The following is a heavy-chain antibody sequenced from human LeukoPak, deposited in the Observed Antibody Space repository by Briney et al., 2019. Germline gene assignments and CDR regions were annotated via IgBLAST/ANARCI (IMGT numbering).Heavy chain of an antibody. CDR1: GFTFRDYT. CDR2: INKGGTFI. Sequence: PGGSLRLSCAASGFTFRDYTMNWVRQSPGKGLEWVSAINKGGTFIKYADSVKGRFVVSRDNAKNLLFLQMNSLRVEDTALYFCAGEVLDVVEPATNTVDYWGQGTRVTVSS. J-gene: IGHJ4*02. V-gene: IGHV3-21*01. CDR3: AGEVLDVVEPATNTVDY. D-gene: IGHD2-2*01.